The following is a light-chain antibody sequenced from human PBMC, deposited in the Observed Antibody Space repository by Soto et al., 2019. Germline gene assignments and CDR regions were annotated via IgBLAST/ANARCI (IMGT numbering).Light chain of an antibody. CDR3: ISYTSSTTWV. V-gene: IGLV2-14*01. CDR1: TSDVGGYRY. CDR2: EVS. J-gene: IGLJ3*02. Sequence: QSALTQPASVSGSPGQSITISFTGTTSDVGGYRYVSWYQQHPDKAPKLLIFEVSNRPSGVSDRFSGSKSGNTASLTISGLQAEDEAVYYCISYTSSTTWVFGGGTKLTVL.